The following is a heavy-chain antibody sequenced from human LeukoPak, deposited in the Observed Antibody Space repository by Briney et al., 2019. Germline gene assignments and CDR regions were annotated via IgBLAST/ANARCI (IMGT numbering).Heavy chain of an antibody. Sequence: SEILSLTCTVSGGSISSSSYYWGWIRQPPGKGLEWIGSIYYSGSTYYNPSLKSRVTISVDTSKNQFSLKLSSVTAADTAVYYCARDSEDSSVDYWGQGTLVTVSS. D-gene: IGHD3-22*01. CDR3: ARDSEDSSVDY. CDR1: GGSISSSSYY. J-gene: IGHJ4*02. V-gene: IGHV4-39*07. CDR2: IYYSGST.